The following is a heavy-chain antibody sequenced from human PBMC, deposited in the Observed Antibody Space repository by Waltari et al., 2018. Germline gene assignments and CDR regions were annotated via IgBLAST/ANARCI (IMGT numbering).Heavy chain of an antibody. CDR1: GGSFSSTSYY. Sequence: QVQLQESGPGLVKPSETLSLTCPVSGGSFSSTSYYWGWIRQPPGKGLGWIGYVFYTGDTYYNPSVKSRVTISIDTSKNQFSLKLTSVTAADTAVYYCARRMVTTGYFDYWGQGTLVTVSS. J-gene: IGHJ4*02. CDR2: VFYTGDT. CDR3: ARRMVTTGYFDY. D-gene: IGHD4-17*01. V-gene: IGHV4-39*01.